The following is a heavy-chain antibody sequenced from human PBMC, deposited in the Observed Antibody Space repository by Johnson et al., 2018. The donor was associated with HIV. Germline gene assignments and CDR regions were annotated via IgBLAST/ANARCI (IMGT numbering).Heavy chain of an antibody. CDR3: ARDWDAYGAFDI. V-gene: IGHV3-30-3*01. Sequence: QVQLVESGGGVVQPGSSLRLPCAASGFTFSNYAVHWVRQAPGKGLEWVAVISSDGSAKYYADSVKGPFTISRDNSKNTLYLQLNTLRAEDTAVYYCARDWDAYGAFDIWGQGTMVTVYS. CDR1: GFTFSNYA. CDR2: ISSDGSAK. D-gene: IGHD1-26*01. J-gene: IGHJ3*02.